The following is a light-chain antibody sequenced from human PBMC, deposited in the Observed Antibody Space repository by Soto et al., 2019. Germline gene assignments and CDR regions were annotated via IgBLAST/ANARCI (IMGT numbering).Light chain of an antibody. Sequence: EVVLTQSPGTLSLSPGERATLSCRASQSVNNRDLAWYQQKPGQAPRLLIHGASIRATGIPDRFSGSAAGADFTLTISRLEPEVFAVYYCQQYVTSPPTYTFGQGTKLEIK. J-gene: IGKJ2*01. V-gene: IGKV3-20*01. CDR1: QSVNNRD. CDR2: GAS. CDR3: QQYVTSPPTYT.